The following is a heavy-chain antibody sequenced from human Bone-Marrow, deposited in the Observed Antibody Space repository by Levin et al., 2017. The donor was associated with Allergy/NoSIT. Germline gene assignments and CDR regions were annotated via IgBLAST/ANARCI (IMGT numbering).Heavy chain of an antibody. V-gene: IGHV3-30*04. CDR2: MSHDGNFK. D-gene: IGHD3-16*01. Sequence: GESLKISCAASEFTFSRYPMHWVRQAPGKGLEWVAVMSHDGNFKSYPDSVRGRFTISRDNSENTLYLQMNSLRLEDTGLYYCTRGSGSYPWAVFDHWGLGTLVTVSS. CDR1: EFTFSRYP. J-gene: IGHJ4*02. CDR3: TRGSGSYPWAVFDH.